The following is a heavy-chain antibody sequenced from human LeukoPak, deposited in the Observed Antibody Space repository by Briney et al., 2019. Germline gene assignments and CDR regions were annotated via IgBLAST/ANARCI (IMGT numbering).Heavy chain of an antibody. CDR2: IYSGGST. D-gene: IGHD3-22*01. CDR3: ARGSGGYYDSGRRYYYGMDV. V-gene: IGHV3-66*01. Sequence: GGSLRLSCAASGFTVSSNYMSWVRQAPGKGLEWVSVIYSGGSTYHADSVKGRFTISRDNSKHTLYLQMNSLRAEDTAVYYCARGSGGYYDSGRRYYYGMDVWGQGTTVTVSS. J-gene: IGHJ6*02. CDR1: GFTVSSNY.